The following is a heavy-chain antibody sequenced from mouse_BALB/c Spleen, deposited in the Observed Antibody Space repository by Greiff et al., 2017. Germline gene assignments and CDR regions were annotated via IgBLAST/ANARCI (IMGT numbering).Heavy chain of an antibody. CDR2: INSNGGST. CDR1: GFTFSSYG. Sequence: EVKLVESGGGLVQSGGSLKLSCAASGFTFSSYGMSWVRQTPDKRLELVATINSNGGSTYYPDSVKGRFTISRDNAKNTLYLQMSSLKSEDTAMYYCVRDYHYYYFDYWGQGTTLTVSS. J-gene: IGHJ2*01. CDR3: VRDYHYYYFDY. D-gene: IGHD1-2*01. V-gene: IGHV5-6-3*01.